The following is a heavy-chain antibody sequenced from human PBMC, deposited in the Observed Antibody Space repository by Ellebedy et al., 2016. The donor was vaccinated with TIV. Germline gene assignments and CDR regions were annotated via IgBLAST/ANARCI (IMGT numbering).Heavy chain of an antibody. CDR3: ARDGRIAVAGTSYY. J-gene: IGHJ4*02. Sequence: GESLKISCEASGFTFSSYAMNWVRQAPGKGLEWVSSISSTSSYIFYADSVKGRFTISRDNAKNSLYLQMNSLRAEDTAVYYCARDGRIAVAGTSYYWGQGILVTVSS. CDR2: ISSTSSYI. D-gene: IGHD6-19*01. V-gene: IGHV3-21*01. CDR1: GFTFSSYA.